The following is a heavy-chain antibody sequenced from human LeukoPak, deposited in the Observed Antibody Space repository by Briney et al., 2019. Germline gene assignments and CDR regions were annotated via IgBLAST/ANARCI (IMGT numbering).Heavy chain of an antibody. Sequence: PGGSLRLSCAASGFTFSSYGMHWVRQAPGKGLEGVAGISYDGSNKYYADAVKGRFTISRDNSKNTLYLQMNSLRAEDTAVYYCAKDQLRFLEWLFWPENWFDPRGQGTLVTVSS. J-gene: IGHJ5*02. CDR3: AKDQLRFLEWLFWPENWFDP. V-gene: IGHV3-30*18. CDR1: GFTFSSYG. CDR2: ISYDGSNK. D-gene: IGHD3-3*01.